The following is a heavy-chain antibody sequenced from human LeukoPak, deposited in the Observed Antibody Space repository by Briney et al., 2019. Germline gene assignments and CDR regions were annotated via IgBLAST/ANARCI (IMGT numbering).Heavy chain of an antibody. D-gene: IGHD2-8*01. V-gene: IGHV1-3*01. CDR2: IHAGNGDT. Sequence: GASVKVSCKASGGTSSSYAISWVRQAPGQGLEWMGWIHAGNGDTKSSQKFQGRVTITRDASATTTYVELRNLRSEDTAVYYCAREVTVSLGNNWFDPWGQGTLVTVSS. CDR3: AREVTVSLGNNWFDP. J-gene: IGHJ5*02. CDR1: GGTSSSYA.